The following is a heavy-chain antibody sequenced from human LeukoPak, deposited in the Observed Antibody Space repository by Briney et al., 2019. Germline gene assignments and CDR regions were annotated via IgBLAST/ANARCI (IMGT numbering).Heavy chain of an antibody. CDR1: GFSLRTTGVG. CDR3: AHSQRYCSSAACPHWFDP. V-gene: IGHV2-5*02. D-gene: IGHD2-2*01. CDR2: IYWDDDK. Sequence: SGPTQVTRTQTLTLTCTFSGFSLRTTGVGVGWIRQPPGKALEWLALIYWDDDKRYSPSLKSRLTITKDTSKNQVVLTMTNMDPVDTGTYYCAHSQRYCSSAACPHWFDPWGQRTLLTVSS. J-gene: IGHJ5*02.